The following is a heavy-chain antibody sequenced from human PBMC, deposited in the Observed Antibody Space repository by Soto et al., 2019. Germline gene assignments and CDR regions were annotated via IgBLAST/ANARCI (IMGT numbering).Heavy chain of an antibody. J-gene: IGHJ6*02. CDR1: GYTFTSYG. CDR2: ISAYNGNT. Sequence: QVQLVQSGAEVKKPGASVKVSCKASGYTFTSYGISWVRQAPGQGLEWMGWISAYNGNTNYAQKLQGRVTMTTDTSTSTDYMELRILRSDDTAVYYCAREAKDIVLVPAAMDYYYYGMDVWGQGTTVTVSS. V-gene: IGHV1-18*01. D-gene: IGHD2-2*01. CDR3: AREAKDIVLVPAAMDYYYYGMDV.